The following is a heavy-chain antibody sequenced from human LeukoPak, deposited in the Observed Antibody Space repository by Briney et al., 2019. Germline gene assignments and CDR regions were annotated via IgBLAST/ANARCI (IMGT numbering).Heavy chain of an antibody. CDR3: ARGGTMVRGVIPYFDY. CDR1: GGSISSYY. CDR2: IYYSGST. Sequence: SETLSLTCTVSGGSISSYYWSWIRQPPGKGLEWIGYIYYSGSTNYNPSLKSRVTISVDTSKNQFSLKLSSVTAADTAVYYCARGGTMVRGVIPYFDYWGQGTLVTVSS. V-gene: IGHV4-59*12. J-gene: IGHJ4*02. D-gene: IGHD3-10*01.